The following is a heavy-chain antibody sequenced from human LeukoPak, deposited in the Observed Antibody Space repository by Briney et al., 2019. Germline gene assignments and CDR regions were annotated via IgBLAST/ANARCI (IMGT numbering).Heavy chain of an antibody. V-gene: IGHV3-48*03. D-gene: IGHD6-19*01. CDR1: GFSLTTYE. CDR2: ISSSGDSI. Sequence: GGSLRLSCAASGFSLTTYEMNWVRQAPGKGLEWVSYISSSGDSIYYADSVKGRFAISRDNAKNSLYLQMNSLTAEDTAVYYCARTNLGSGWRFDYWGQGTLVTVSS. J-gene: IGHJ4*02. CDR3: ARTNLGSGWRFDY.